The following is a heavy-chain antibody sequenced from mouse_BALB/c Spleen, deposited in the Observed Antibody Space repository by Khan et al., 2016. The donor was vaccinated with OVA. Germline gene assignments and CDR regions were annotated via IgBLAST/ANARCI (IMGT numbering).Heavy chain of an antibody. V-gene: IGHV1S135*01. Sequence: EVQLQQSGPELMKPGASVKISCKASGYSFTSYYIHWMLQSHGKSLEWIGYIDPFSGGTTYNQKFKGQATLTVDTSSSTAYILLSNLTSEDSAVYYCARHGFVAWFTYWGQGTLVTVSA. J-gene: IGHJ3*01. D-gene: IGHD2-2*01. CDR3: ARHGFVAWFTY. CDR1: GYSFTSYY. CDR2: IDPFSGGT.